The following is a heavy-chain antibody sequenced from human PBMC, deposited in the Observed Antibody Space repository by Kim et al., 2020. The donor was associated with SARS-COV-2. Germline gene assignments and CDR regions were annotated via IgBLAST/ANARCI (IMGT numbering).Heavy chain of an antibody. CDR1: GFTFSSYA. CDR3: PRGSGWDPRAYYGMDV. CDR2: LSYDGSNK. V-gene: IGHV3-30-3*01. D-gene: IGHD3-9*01. J-gene: IGHJ6*02. Sequence: GGSLRLSCAASGFTFSSYAMHWVRQAPGKGLAWVAVLSYDGSNKYYADSVTGRFTISRDNSKNTLYLQMNSMKAEDTAVYYCPRGSGWDPRAYYGMDVWGQGTTVTVSS.